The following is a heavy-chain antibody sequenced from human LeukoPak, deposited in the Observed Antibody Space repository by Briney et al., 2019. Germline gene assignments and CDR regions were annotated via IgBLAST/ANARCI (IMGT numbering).Heavy chain of an antibody. CDR3: ARDDSSGYPDWYFDL. CDR2: ISSSSSYI. J-gene: IGHJ2*01. V-gene: IGHV3-21*01. D-gene: IGHD3-22*01. CDR1: GFTFSSYS. Sequence: GGSLRLSCAASGFTFSSYSMNWVRQAPGKGLEWVSSISSSSSYIYYADSVKGRFTISRDNAKNSLYLQMNSLRAEDTAVYYCARDDSSGYPDWYFDLWGRGTLVTVSS.